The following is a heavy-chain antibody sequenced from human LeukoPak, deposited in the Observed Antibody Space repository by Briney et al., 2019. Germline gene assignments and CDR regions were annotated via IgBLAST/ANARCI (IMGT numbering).Heavy chain of an antibody. D-gene: IGHD4-17*01. V-gene: IGHV3-7*01. J-gene: IGHJ5*02. Sequence: GGSLRLSCAASGFTFNSYWMNWVRQAPGKGLEWVANIKRDGSEKYYVDSVKGRFTISRDNAKNSLDLQMNSLRAEDTAVYYCARDNGDYENWFDPWGQGTLVTVSS. CDR1: GFTFNSYW. CDR2: IKRDGSEK. CDR3: ARDNGDYENWFDP.